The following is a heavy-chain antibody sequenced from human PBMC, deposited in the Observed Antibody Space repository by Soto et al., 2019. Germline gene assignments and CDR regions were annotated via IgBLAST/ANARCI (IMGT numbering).Heavy chain of an antibody. V-gene: IGHV1-18*01. J-gene: IGHJ4*02. CDR1: GYTFTSYG. Sequence: ASVKVSCKASGYTFTSYGLCWVRQAPGQGLEWMGCISGYNGNTNYAQNLQGRVTMTTDTSTSTAFMELRSLSSDDAAVFYCARLRGSIWTNPFDYWGQGTLVTVSS. D-gene: IGHD6-13*01. CDR2: ISGYNGNT. CDR3: ARLRGSIWTNPFDY.